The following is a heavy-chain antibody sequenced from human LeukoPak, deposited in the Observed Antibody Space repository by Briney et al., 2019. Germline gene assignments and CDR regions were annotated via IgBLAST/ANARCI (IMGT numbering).Heavy chain of an antibody. V-gene: IGHV4-38-2*02. J-gene: IGHJ4*02. CDR1: GYAISSGYY. CDR3: ARESSSWYRNDY. D-gene: IGHD6-13*01. Sequence: SETLSLTCTVSGYAISSGYYWGWIRQPPGKGLEWIASIFHSGSTYYNPSLKSRVTISVDTSKIQFSLKLSSVTAADTAVYYCARESSSWYRNDYWGQGTLVTVSS. CDR2: IFHSGST.